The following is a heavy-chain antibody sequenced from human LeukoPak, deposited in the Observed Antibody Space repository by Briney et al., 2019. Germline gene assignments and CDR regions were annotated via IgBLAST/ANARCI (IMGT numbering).Heavy chain of an antibody. CDR2: ISAYNGNT. D-gene: IGHD2-2*01. CDR1: GYTFTSYG. CDR3: ARDTEWRVVPAAIGRHFDY. V-gene: IGHV1-18*01. Sequence: VASVKVSCKASGYTFTSYGISWVRQAPGQGLEWMGWISAYNGNTNYAQKLQGRVTMTTDTSTSTAYMELRSLRSDDTAVYYCARDTEWRVVPAAIGRHFDYWGQGTLVTVSS. J-gene: IGHJ4*02.